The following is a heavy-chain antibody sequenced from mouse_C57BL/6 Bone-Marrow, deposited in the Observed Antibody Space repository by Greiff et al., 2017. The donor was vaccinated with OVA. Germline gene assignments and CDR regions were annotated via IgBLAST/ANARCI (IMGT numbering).Heavy chain of an antibody. V-gene: IGHV5-4*01. CDR2: ISDGGSYT. CDR3: ARDRLWYNWYFDV. CDR1: GFTFSSYA. D-gene: IGHD2-1*01. J-gene: IGHJ1*03. Sequence: EVKLQESGGGLVKPGGSLKLSCAASGFTFSSYAMSWVRQTPEKRLEWVATISDGGSYTYYPDNVKGRFTISRDNAKNNLYLQMSHLKSEDTAMYYCARDRLWYNWYFDVWGTGTTVTVSS.